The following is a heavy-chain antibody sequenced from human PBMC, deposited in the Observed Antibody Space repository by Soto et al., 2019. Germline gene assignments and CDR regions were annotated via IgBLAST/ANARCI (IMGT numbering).Heavy chain of an antibody. V-gene: IGHV4-39*01. CDR3: ARHERGGTRKYYFDF. D-gene: IGHD2-15*01. CDR2: ISYGGST. Sequence: QLQLQESGPGLVKPSETLSLICTVSGGSISSSGFSWAWIRQPPGKGLEWIGDISYGGSTYYSPSLRSRGTTSVDTSKSQFSLSLSSVTAADTAVYYCARHERGGTRKYYFDFWGQGSLVTVSS. J-gene: IGHJ4*02. CDR1: GGSISSSGFS.